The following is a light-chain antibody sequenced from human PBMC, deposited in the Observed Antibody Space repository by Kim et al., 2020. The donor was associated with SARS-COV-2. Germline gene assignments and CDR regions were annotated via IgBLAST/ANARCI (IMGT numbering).Light chain of an antibody. Sequence: GQSVTIASSGIRSGVGNYPDVSWYQQHPGNAPTLIIFEVKYRPSGVPDRFSGSKSGNTASLTVSGLQAEDEADYYCSSSAGSNNLVFGGGTQLTVL. J-gene: IGLJ3*02. CDR2: EVK. V-gene: IGLV2-8*01. CDR3: SSSAGSNNLV. CDR1: RSGVGNYPD.